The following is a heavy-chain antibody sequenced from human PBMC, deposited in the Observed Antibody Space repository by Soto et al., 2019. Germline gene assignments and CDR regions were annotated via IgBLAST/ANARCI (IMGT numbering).Heavy chain of an antibody. V-gene: IGHV4-61*01. CDR3: ARAPSPYEIAY. D-gene: IGHD3-3*01. CDR2: IYYSGST. CDR1: GGSVNSGSYY. Sequence: ASETLSLTCTVSGGSVNSGSYYWSWIRQPPGKGLEWIGYIYYSGSTNYNPSLKSRVTISVDTSKNQFSLRLNSVTAADTAVYYCARAPSPYEIAYWGQGTLVTVSS. J-gene: IGHJ4*02.